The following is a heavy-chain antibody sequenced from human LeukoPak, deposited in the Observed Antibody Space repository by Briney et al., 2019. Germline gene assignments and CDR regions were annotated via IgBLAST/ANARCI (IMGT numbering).Heavy chain of an antibody. CDR3: ATGDILTGYYMNY. Sequence: GATVKISCKASGYTFTDYSMHWVRQAPGKGLEWMGLVDPEDGETIYAEKFQGRVTITADTSTDTAYMELSSLRSEDTAVYYCATGDILTGYYMNYWGQGTLVTVSS. V-gene: IGHV1-69-2*01. D-gene: IGHD3-9*01. CDR2: VDPEDGET. J-gene: IGHJ4*02. CDR1: GYTFTDYS.